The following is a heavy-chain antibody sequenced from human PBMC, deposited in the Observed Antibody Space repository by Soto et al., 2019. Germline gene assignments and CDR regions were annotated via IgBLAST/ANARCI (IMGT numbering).Heavy chain of an antibody. CDR3: ATLLHLYDYIWGSYRLRSQGKDAFDI. D-gene: IGHD3-16*02. J-gene: IGHJ3*02. CDR1: GYTLTELS. Sequence: APAKVSSKVSGYTLTELSMHSVRQAPGKGLEWMGGFDPEDGETIYAQKFQGRVTMTEDTSTDTAYMELSSLRSEDTAVYYCATLLHLYDYIWGSYRLRSQGKDAFDIWGQGTMVTVSS. CDR2: FDPEDGET. V-gene: IGHV1-24*01.